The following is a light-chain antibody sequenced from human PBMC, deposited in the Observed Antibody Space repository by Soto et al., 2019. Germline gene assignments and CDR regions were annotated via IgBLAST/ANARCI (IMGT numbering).Light chain of an antibody. V-gene: IGKV4-1*01. CDR2: WAS. CDR3: QQHHATPVT. CDR1: ESVLYNSNNKNY. Sequence: DIVMTQSPDSLAVSLGERATINCKSSESVLYNSNNKNYLVWYQQKPGQPPKLLISWASTRESGVPDRFSGSGSGTDFTLTISSLQAEDVAVYYCQQHHATPVTFVQGTKVEIK. J-gene: IGKJ1*01.